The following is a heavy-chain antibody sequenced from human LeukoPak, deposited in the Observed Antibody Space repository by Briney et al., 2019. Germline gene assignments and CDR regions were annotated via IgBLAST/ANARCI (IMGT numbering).Heavy chain of an antibody. CDR1: GYTFNNHY. Sequence: ASVKVSCKASGYTFNNHYMYWVRQAPGQGLEWMGVINPSGGSTSYAQKFQGRVTMTRDTSTRTVYMEVNSLRSEDTAVYFCARQGTYSSAIGMGYWGQGTLVTVSS. CDR3: ARQGTYSSAIGMGY. V-gene: IGHV1-46*02. J-gene: IGHJ4*02. CDR2: INPSGGST. D-gene: IGHD6-19*01.